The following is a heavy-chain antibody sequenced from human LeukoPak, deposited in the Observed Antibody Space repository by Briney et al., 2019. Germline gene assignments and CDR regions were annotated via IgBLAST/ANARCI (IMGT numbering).Heavy chain of an antibody. CDR1: GFTFSSYE. CDR2: ISSSGSTI. CDR3: ARADFWSGYYDY. D-gene: IGHD3-3*01. Sequence: GGPLRLSCAASGFTFSSYEMNWVRQAPGKGLEWVSYISSSGSTIYYADSVKGRFTISRDNAKNSLYLQMNSLRAEDTAVYYCARADFWSGYYDYWGQGTLVTVSS. V-gene: IGHV3-48*03. J-gene: IGHJ4*02.